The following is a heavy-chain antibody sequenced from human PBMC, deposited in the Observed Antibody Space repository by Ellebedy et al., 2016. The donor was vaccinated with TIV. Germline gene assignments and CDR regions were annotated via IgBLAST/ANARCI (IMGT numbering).Heavy chain of an antibody. CDR1: GFTFSSYS. Sequence: GGSLRLSXAASGFTFSSYSMNWVRQAPGKGLEWVSSISSSSSYIYYADSVKGRFTISRDNAKNSLYLQMNSLRAEDTAVYYCARLGFGELLAVPFDYWGQGTLVTVSS. CDR3: ARLGFGELLAVPFDY. J-gene: IGHJ4*02. D-gene: IGHD3-10*01. CDR2: ISSSSSYI. V-gene: IGHV3-21*01.